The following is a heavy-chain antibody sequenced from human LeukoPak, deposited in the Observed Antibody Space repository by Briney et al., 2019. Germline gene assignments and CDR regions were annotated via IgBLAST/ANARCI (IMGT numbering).Heavy chain of an antibody. Sequence: QSGGSLRLSCAASGFTFSSYAMSWVRQAPGKGLEWVSAISGSGGSTYYADSVKGRFTISRDNSKNTLYLQMNSLRAEDTAVYYCAKDGGHSSSWLGHYGMDVWGQGTTVTVSS. CDR3: AKDGGHSSSWLGHYGMDV. CDR1: GFTFSSYA. D-gene: IGHD6-13*01. CDR2: ISGSGGST. J-gene: IGHJ6*02. V-gene: IGHV3-23*01.